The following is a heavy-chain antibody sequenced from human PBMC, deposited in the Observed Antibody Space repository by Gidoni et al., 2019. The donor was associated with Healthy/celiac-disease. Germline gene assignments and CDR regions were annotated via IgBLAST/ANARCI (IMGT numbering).Heavy chain of an antibody. V-gene: IGHV1-18*01. D-gene: IGHD3-22*01. CDR2: ISAYNGNT. J-gene: IGHJ4*02. CDR3: ARSPLRDRSGERLDY. CDR1: GYTFTSYG. Sequence: QVQLVQSGAEVKKPGASVKVSCKASGYTFTSYGISWVRQAPGQGLEWMGWISAYNGNTNYSQKLQGRVTMTTDTSTGTAYMELRSLRSDDTAVYYCARSPLRDRSGERLDYWGQGTLVTVSS.